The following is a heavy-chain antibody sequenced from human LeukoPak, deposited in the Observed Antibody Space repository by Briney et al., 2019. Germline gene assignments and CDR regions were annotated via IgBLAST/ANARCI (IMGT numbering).Heavy chain of an antibody. CDR1: GGSISSGNYY. V-gene: IGHV4-31*03. J-gene: IGHJ4*02. Sequence: SQTLSLTCTVSGGSISSGNYYWSWIRQHPGKGLEWLGYIYYSGSTYYNPSLKSRVTLSIDTSQNQFSLKLTSVTAADTAVYYCARDIGGYGNFDYWGQGTLVTVSS. D-gene: IGHD5-12*01. CDR3: ARDIGGYGNFDY. CDR2: IYYSGST.